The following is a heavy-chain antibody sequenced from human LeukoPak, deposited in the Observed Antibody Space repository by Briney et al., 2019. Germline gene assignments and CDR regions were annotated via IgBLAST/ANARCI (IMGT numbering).Heavy chain of an antibody. CDR1: GFTFSSYA. J-gene: IGHJ4*02. V-gene: IGHV3-23*01. Sequence: GGSLRLSCAASGFTFSSYAMSWVRQAPGKGLEWVSAISGSGGSTYYADSVKGRFTISRDNSKNTLYLQMNSLRAEDTAVYYCAKARKSYCSGGSCSYSFDYWGQGTLVTVSS. D-gene: IGHD2-15*01. CDR2: ISGSGGST. CDR3: AKARKSYCSGGSCSYSFDY.